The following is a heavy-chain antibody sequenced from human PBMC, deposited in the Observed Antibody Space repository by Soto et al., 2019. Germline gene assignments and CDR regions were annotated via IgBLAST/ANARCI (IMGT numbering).Heavy chain of an antibody. D-gene: IGHD6-6*01. CDR1: GFTVSNNY. CDR2: IYVGGYT. V-gene: IGHV3-66*01. J-gene: IGHJ5*01. Sequence: EVQLVESGGDLVQPGGSLRLSCAASGFTVSNNYMTWVRQAPGKGLEWVSLIYVGGYTYYADSVKGRFTISRDNSKNTLYLQMISLRAEDTAVYYCAVYAPRHWFDSWGQGTLVTVSS. CDR3: AVYAPRHWFDS.